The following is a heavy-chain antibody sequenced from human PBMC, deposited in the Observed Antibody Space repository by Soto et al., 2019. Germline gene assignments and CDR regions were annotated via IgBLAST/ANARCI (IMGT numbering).Heavy chain of an antibody. V-gene: IGHV3-33*01. Sequence: QVQLVESGGGVVQPGRSLRLSCAASGFTFSSYGMHWVRQAPGKGLEWVAVIWYDGSNKYYADSVKGRFTISRDNSKNTLYPQMNSLRAEDTAVYYFASAYCSGGSCYYYGMDVWGQGTTVTVSS. J-gene: IGHJ6*02. CDR2: IWYDGSNK. CDR3: ASAYCSGGSCYYYGMDV. D-gene: IGHD2-15*01. CDR1: GFTFSSYG.